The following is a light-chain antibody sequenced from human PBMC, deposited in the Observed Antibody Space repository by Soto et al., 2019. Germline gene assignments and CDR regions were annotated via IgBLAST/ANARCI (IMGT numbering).Light chain of an antibody. J-gene: IGKJ3*01. CDR3: QKYNGAFT. Sequence: EIVMTQSPATLSLSPGERATLSCRASQSISSNLAWYQQKPGQAPRLLIYGASTRAPDIPARFSGSGSGTEFTLTISSLQPEDVGTYYCQKYNGAFTFGPGTKVDIK. CDR1: QSISSN. CDR2: GAS. V-gene: IGKV3-15*01.